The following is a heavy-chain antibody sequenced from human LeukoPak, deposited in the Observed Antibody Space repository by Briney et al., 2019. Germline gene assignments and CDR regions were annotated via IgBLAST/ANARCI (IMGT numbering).Heavy chain of an antibody. J-gene: IGHJ4*02. D-gene: IGHD3-3*01. CDR1: GFTFSTYA. CDR3: ARDRDFASDY. CDR2: ISYDGSDK. Sequence: GGSLRLSCAASGFTFSTYAMHWVRQAPGKGLEWVALISYDGSDKYYTDSVKGRFTISRDNSKNTLYLQMNSLRAEDTAVYYCARDRDFASDYWGQGTLVTVSS. V-gene: IGHV3-30*04.